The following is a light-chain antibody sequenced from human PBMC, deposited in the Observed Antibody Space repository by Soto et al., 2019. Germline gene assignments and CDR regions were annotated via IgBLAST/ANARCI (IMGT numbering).Light chain of an antibody. Sequence: QSVLTQPPAASGTPGQRVTISCSGSSSNIGSNTVNWYQQLPGTAPKLLVFSNNERPSGVPDRFAGSKSGTSGSLAISGLQSEDEADYYCAAWDDRLNGPVFGGGTKPTVL. V-gene: IGLV1-44*01. CDR1: SSNIGSNT. J-gene: IGLJ2*01. CDR3: AAWDDRLNGPV. CDR2: SNN.